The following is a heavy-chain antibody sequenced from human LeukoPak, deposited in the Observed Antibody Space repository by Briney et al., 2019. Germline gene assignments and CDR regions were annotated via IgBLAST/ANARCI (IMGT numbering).Heavy chain of an antibody. Sequence: GGSLRLSCAASGFTFSSYAMSWVRQAPGKGLQWVSAISGSGGSTYYADSVKGRFTISRDNSKNTLYLQMNSLRAEDTTVYYCAKGGYSSSWYPFDYWGQGTLITVSS. CDR1: GFTFSSYA. CDR2: ISGSGGST. V-gene: IGHV3-23*01. D-gene: IGHD6-13*01. J-gene: IGHJ4*02. CDR3: AKGGYSSSWYPFDY.